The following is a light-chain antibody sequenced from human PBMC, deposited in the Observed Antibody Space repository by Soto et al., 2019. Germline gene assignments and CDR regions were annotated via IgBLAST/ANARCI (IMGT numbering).Light chain of an antibody. CDR1: QSVSSN. V-gene: IGKV3-15*01. J-gene: IGKJ1*01. CDR2: GAS. CDR3: QQYNNWPPR. Sequence: EIVLTQSPGTLSLSPGERATLSCRASQSVSSNLAWYQQKPGQAPRLLIYGASTRATGIPVRFSGSGSGTEFTLTISSLQSEDFAVYYCQQYNNWPPRFGQGTKVDNK.